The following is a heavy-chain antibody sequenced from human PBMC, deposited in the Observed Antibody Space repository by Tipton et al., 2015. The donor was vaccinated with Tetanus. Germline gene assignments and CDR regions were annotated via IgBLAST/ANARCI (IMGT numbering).Heavy chain of an antibody. V-gene: IGHV3-48*03. CDR2: ISSAGSPI. J-gene: IGHJ4*02. CDR3: AFRTNWRFSRGFDC. Sequence: SLRLSCVASGLSLHDHAMHWVQQIPGKGLEWISYISSAGSPIYFADSVEGRFTISRDNAKNLLYLQMHNLRDEDTAVYYCAFRTNWRFSRGFDCWGQGILVTVSS. CDR1: GLSLHDHA. D-gene: IGHD1-20*01.